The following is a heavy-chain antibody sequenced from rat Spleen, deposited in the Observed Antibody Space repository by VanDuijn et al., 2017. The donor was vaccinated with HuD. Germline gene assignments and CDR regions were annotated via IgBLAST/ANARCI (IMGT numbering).Heavy chain of an antibody. Sequence: EVQLVESDGGLVQPGNPLKLSCAASGFTFSDYAMAWVRQAPKKGLEWVATISSDGFTTYYRDSVRGRFTISSDNTKTTLYLQMDSLRSEDTASYYCVRHGYTRYYFDYWGQGVMVTVSS. D-gene: IGHD1-9*01. CDR2: ISSDGFTT. V-gene: IGHV5-7*01. CDR3: VRHGYTRYYFDY. CDR1: GFTFSDYA. J-gene: IGHJ2*01.